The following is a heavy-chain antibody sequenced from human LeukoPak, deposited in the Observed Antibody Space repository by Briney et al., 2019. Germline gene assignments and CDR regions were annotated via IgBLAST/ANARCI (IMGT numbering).Heavy chain of an antibody. CDR3: AREYYVPYYFDY. CDR1: GFTFSSYA. D-gene: IGHD1-26*01. J-gene: IGHJ4*02. V-gene: IGHV3-23*01. Sequence: GGSLRLSCAASGFTFSSYAMSWVRQAPGKGLEWVSAISGSGGSTYYADSVKGRFTISRDNAKNSLYLQMNSLRAEDTAVYYCAREYYVPYYFDYWGQGTLVAVSP. CDR2: ISGSGGST.